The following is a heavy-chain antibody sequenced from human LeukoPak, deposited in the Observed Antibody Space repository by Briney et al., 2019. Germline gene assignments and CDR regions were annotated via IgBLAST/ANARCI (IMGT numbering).Heavy chain of an antibody. CDR3: AKVAHYYGSGSYYEYYFDY. Sequence: GGSLRLSCAASGFTFSSYAMSWVRQAPGKGLEWVSAISGSGGSTYYADSVKGRFTISRDNSKNTLYLQMNSLRAEDMAVYYCAKVAHYYGSGSYYEYYFDYWGQGTLVTVSS. J-gene: IGHJ4*02. CDR2: ISGSGGST. D-gene: IGHD3-10*01. V-gene: IGHV3-23*01. CDR1: GFTFSSYA.